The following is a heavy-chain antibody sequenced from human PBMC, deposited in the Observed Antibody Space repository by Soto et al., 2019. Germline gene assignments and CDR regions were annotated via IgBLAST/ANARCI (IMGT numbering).Heavy chain of an antibody. CDR3: ARNIVVVPAAIYDYYGMDV. CDR2: IIPIFGTA. V-gene: IGHV1-69*01. D-gene: IGHD2-2*01. Sequence: QVQLVQSGAEVQKPGSSVKVSCKASGGTFSSYAISWVRQAPGQGLEWMGGIIPIFGTANYAQKFQGRVTITAAECTSTAYMERSSLRSEDTAEYYGARNIVVVPAAIYDYYGMDVWGQGTTVTVSS. CDR1: GGTFSSYA. J-gene: IGHJ6*02.